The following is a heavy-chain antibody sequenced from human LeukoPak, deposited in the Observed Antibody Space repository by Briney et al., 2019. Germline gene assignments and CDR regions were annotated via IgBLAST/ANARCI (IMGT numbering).Heavy chain of an antibody. CDR3: ARVVRFLEWLLYVSSPLRYFDY. J-gene: IGHJ4*02. CDR2: INHSGST. CDR1: SGSFSGYY. D-gene: IGHD3-3*01. V-gene: IGHV4-34*01. Sequence: SETLSLTCAVDSGSFSGYYWGWLRQPPGKGREWVGEINHSGSTNENTSLKSRVTISVDTSKNQFSLKLSSVTAADTAVYYCARVVRFLEWLLYVSSPLRYFDYWGQGTLVTVSS.